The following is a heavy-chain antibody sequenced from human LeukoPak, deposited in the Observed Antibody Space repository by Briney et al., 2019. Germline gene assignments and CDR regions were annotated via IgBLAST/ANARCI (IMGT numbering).Heavy chain of an antibody. CDR2: ISYDGSNK. Sequence: GGSLRLSCAASGFTFSSYAMHWVRQAPGKGLEWVAVISYDGSNKYYADSVKGRFTISRDNSKNTLYLQMNSLRAEDTAVYYCARGRGVSGYWGQGTLVIVSS. CDR3: ARGRGVSGY. J-gene: IGHJ4*02. CDR1: GFTFSSYA. V-gene: IGHV3-30-3*01. D-gene: IGHD3-10*01.